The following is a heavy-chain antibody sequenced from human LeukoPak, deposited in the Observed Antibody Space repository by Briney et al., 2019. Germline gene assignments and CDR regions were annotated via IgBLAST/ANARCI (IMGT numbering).Heavy chain of an antibody. Sequence: GGSLRLSCAPSGFNLEEFCMSWVRQVPGKGLEWVSGINRKHGSTGYADSVTGRFTISRDNAKNSLYLQMDSLRAEDTAVYHCARGDGGDYWGQGILVTVSS. J-gene: IGHJ4*02. CDR2: INRKHGST. CDR3: ARGDGGDY. D-gene: IGHD3-16*01. V-gene: IGHV3-20*01. CDR1: GFNLEEFC.